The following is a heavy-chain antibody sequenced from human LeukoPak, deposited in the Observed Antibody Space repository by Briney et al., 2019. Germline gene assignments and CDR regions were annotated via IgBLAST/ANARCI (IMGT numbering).Heavy chain of an antibody. V-gene: IGHV4-4*07. D-gene: IGHD1-26*01. J-gene: IGHJ5*02. CDR1: GGSISSYC. CDR2: IYTSGST. CDR3: ARVIVGATTVWFDP. Sequence: SETLSLTCTVSGGSISSYCWSWIRQPAGKGLEWIGRIYTSGSTNYNPSLKSRVTMSVDTSKNQFSLKLSSVTAADTAVYYCARVIVGATTVWFDPWGQGTLVTVSS.